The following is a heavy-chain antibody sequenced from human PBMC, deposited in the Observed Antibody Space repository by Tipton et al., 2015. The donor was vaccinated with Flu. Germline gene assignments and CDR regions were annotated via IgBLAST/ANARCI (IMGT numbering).Heavy chain of an antibody. CDR1: GGTFSSYA. J-gene: IGHJ4*02. CDR3: ARHNYYDSSGYFFYFDY. CDR2: IIPILGIA. D-gene: IGHD3-22*01. V-gene: IGHV1-69*01. Sequence: QSEPEVKKPGSSVKVSCKASGGTFSSYAISWVRQAPGQGLEWMGGIIPILGIANYAQKFQGRVTITADESTSPAYMELSSLRSEDTAVYYCARHNYYDSSGYFFYFDYWGQGTLVTVSS.